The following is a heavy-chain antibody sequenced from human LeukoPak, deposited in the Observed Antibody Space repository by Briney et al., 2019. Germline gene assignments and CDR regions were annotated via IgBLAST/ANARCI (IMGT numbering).Heavy chain of an antibody. J-gene: IGHJ4*02. Sequence: HPGGSLRLSCAASGFTFSSYWMSWVRQAPGKGLEWVANIKRDGSEKYYVDSVKGRSTIFRDNAKNTLYLQMNSLRAEDTAVYYCVRDLGGRSGHWGQGTLVTVSS. CDR3: VRDLGGRSGH. CDR1: GFTFSSYW. D-gene: IGHD1-26*01. CDR2: IKRDGSEK. V-gene: IGHV3-7*01.